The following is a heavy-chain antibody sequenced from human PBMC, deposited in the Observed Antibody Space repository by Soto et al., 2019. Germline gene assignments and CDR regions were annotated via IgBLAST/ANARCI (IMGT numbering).Heavy chain of an antibody. CDR3: ARHGITGTTARKYYYYYGMDV. CDR1: GYSFTSYW. V-gene: IGHV5-10-1*01. J-gene: IGHJ6*02. CDR2: IDPSDSYT. Sequence: GESLKISCKGSGYSFTSYWMSGVRQMPGKGLEWIGRIDPSDSYTNYSPSFQGHVTISADKSISTAYLQWSSLKASDTAMYYCARHGITGTTARKYYYYYGMDVWGQGTTVTVSS. D-gene: IGHD1-7*01.